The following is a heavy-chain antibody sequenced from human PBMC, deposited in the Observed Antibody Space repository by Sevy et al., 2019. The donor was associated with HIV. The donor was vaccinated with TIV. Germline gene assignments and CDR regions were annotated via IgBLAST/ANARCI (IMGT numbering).Heavy chain of an antibody. CDR1: GFTFSNYW. J-gene: IGHJ4*02. CDR2: IKEDGGDK. V-gene: IGHV3-7*01. D-gene: IGHD2-15*01. CDR3: VRDGLASATDFDY. Sequence: GGSLKLSCEVSGFTFSNYWMTWVRQAPGKGLEWVANIKEDGGDKYYGDSVKGRFSLSRDNAKNSLYLQMDSLRAEDTAVYYCVRDGLASATDFDYWGQGTLVTVSS.